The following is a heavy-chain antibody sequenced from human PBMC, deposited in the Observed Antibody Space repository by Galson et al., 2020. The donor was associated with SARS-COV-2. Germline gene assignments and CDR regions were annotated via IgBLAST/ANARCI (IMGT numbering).Heavy chain of an antibody. V-gene: IGHV1-18*01. CDR1: GYSFSIYG. J-gene: IGHJ4*02. CDR2: SSAYNGDS. Sequence: ASVKVSCKASGYSFSIYGITWVRQAPGQGLEWMGWSSAYNGDSDYAEKFQGRVTMTTDTSTTTAYMELWSLRSDDTAIYYCARWRGGHWDFDYWGQGTLVTVSS. D-gene: IGHD3-10*01. CDR3: ARWRGGHWDFDY.